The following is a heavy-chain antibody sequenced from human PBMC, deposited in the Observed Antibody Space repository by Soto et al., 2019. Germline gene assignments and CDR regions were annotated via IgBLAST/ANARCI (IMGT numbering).Heavy chain of an antibody. D-gene: IGHD6-19*01. J-gene: IGHJ4*02. Sequence: GGSLSLSCADSGFTFSNYVMLWVRQAPGKGLDWVSSINSGGGITDHAHALQGRCTISRDHSKNTLHLQMNSLRAEDTAVYYCARDGGDYSIGWDFDFWGQGTLVTVSS. CDR3: ARDGGDYSIGWDFDF. CDR1: GFTFSNYV. V-gene: IGHV3-23*01. CDR2: INSGGGIT.